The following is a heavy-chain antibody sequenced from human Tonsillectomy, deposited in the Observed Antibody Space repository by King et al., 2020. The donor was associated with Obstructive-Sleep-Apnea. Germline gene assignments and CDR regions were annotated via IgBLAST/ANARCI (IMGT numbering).Heavy chain of an antibody. V-gene: IGHV2-26*01. D-gene: IGHD5-18*01. CDR2: IFSNDEK. CDR3: ARIVKGVDTAMVSVGGVDS. J-gene: IGHJ4*02. CDR1: GFSLSNPTMG. Sequence: VTLKESGPVLVKPTETLTLTCTVSGFSLSNPTMGVSWIRQPPGKGMEWLAIIFSNDEKSYSTSLKSRLTVSKDTSKRQVVLTMTNVDPVDTGRYYCARIVKGVDTAMVSVGGVDSWNQGTLVTVSS.